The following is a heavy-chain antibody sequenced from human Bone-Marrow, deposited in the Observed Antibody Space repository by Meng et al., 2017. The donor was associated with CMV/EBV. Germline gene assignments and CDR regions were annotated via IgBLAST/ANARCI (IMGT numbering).Heavy chain of an antibody. D-gene: IGHD2-8*01. J-gene: IGHJ4*02. CDR3: ASAGYCTNGVCYSDY. V-gene: IGHV1-2*02. CDR1: GYTFTGYY. Sequence: ASVKVSCKASGYTFTGYYMHWVRQAPGQGLEWMGWINPNSGGTNYAQKFQGRVTMTRDTSISTAYMELSRLRSDDTAVYYCASAGYCTNGVCYSDYWGQGTLVT. CDR2: INPNSGGT.